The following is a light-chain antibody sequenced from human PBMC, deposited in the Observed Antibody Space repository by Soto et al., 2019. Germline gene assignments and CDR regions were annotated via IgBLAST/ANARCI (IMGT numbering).Light chain of an antibody. Sequence: EIVLTQSPGTLSLSPGERATLSCRASQSVSSTYLAWYQQKPGQAPRLLIYGALSSVTGIPDRFSGSVSGTDYTLTISRLEPEDFAVYYCQHYGSSPYTFGQGTKLEI. V-gene: IGKV3-20*01. CDR3: QHYGSSPYT. J-gene: IGKJ2*01. CDR1: QSVSSTY. CDR2: GAL.